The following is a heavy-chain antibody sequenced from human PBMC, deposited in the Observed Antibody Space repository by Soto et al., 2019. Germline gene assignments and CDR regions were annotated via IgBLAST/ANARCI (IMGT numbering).Heavy chain of an antibody. CDR2: IYPGDSDT. J-gene: IGHJ3*02. V-gene: IGHV5-51*01. CDR3: ASTDIVSTIDDGRDAFDI. D-gene: IGHD5-12*01. Sequence: GESLKISCKGSGYRFTNYWIGWVRQMPGKGLEWMGVIYPGDSDTRYSPSFQGRVTISADKSISTAYLQWSSLKASDTAIYYCASTDIVSTIDDGRDAFDIWGQGTMVTVSS. CDR1: GYRFTNYW.